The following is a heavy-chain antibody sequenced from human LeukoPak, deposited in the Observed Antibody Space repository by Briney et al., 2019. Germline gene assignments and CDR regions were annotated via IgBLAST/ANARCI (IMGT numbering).Heavy chain of an antibody. CDR2: IYSGGST. CDR3: ARDRAKRIPNDY. V-gene: IGHV3-66*01. CDR1: GFTVSSNY. Sequence: GGSLRLSCAASGFTVSSNYMSWVRQAPGKGLEWVSVIYSGGSTYYADSVKGRFTISRDNSKNTLYLQMNSLRAEDTAVYYCARDRAKRIPNDYWGQGTLVTVSS. D-gene: IGHD2-21*01. J-gene: IGHJ4*02.